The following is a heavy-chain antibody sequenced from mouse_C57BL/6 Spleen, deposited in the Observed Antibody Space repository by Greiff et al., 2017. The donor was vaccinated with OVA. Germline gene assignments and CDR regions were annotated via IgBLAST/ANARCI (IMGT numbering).Heavy chain of an antibody. D-gene: IGHD2-1*01. CDR3: LYGNYGEGMDY. CDR2: IHPNSGST. CDR1: GYTFTSYW. J-gene: IGHJ4*01. V-gene: IGHV1-64*01. Sequence: QVQLKQPGAELVKPGASVKLSCKASGYTFTSYWMHWVKQRPGQGLEWIGMIHPNSGSTNYNEKFKSKATLTVDKSSSTAYMQLSSLTSEDSAVYYCLYGNYGEGMDYWGQGTSVTVSS.